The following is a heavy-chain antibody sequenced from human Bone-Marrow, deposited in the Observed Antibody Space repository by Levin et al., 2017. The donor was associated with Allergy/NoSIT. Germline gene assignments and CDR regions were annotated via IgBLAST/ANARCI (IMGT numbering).Heavy chain of an antibody. D-gene: IGHD3-10*01. CDR1: GYTFTDNF. V-gene: IGHV1-2*02. J-gene: IGHJ3*02. CDR2: IDPDSGGT. CDR3: ARGSPIRDDAFAI. Sequence: ASVKVSCKASGYTFTDNFIHWVRQAPGQGLEWMGWIDPDSGGTNYAQRFRGRVTVARDTSINTAYMELNSLRPDDTAVYYCARGSPIRDDAFAIWGQGTKVTVSS.